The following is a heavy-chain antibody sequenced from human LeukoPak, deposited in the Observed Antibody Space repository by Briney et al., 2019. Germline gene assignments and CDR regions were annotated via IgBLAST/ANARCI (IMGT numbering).Heavy chain of an antibody. CDR2: ISGSGGRT. J-gene: IGHJ4*02. CDR1: GFSFSVYA. Sequence: GGSLRLSCAASGFSFSVYAMSWVRQAPGKGLEWVSSISGSGGRTYYTNSVKGRFTISRENFKNTVYLEMNNLGAEDTALYYCVKGGQDFDFWRFDYWGQGNLVIVSS. V-gene: IGHV3-23*01. CDR3: VKGGQDFDFWRFDY. D-gene: IGHD3-3*01.